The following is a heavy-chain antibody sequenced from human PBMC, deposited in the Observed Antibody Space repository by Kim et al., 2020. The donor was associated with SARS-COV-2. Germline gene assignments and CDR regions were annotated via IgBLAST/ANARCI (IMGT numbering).Heavy chain of an antibody. V-gene: IGHV3-33*05. CDR3: ARGRALNWKGSYHHYRLDV. J-gene: IGHJ6*02. CDR2: ISYDGNHI. Sequence: GGSLRLSCAASGFTSNTFAMHWVRQTPGKGLEWVALISYDGNHIDSADSVKGRFTISRDNSRDTLFLEMNSLRVDDTGVYFCARGRALNWKGSYHHYRLDVWGQGTTVTVSS. CDR1: GFTSNTFA. D-gene: IGHD1-26*01.